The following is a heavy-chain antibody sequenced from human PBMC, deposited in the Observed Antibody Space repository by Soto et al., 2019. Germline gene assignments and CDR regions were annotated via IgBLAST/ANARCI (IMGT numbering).Heavy chain of an antibody. Sequence: PSETLSLTCTASDASLSSYCWSLVRQPPGKGLECIWYIYSGNTIYNPSLKSRVTISVDTSKNQVSLKMRSVTAADTAVYFCASSKVGFWSLFRMAFWAQGTTVTVSS. CDR2: IYSGNT. J-gene: IGHJ6*01. CDR3: ASSKVGFWSLFRMAF. CDR1: DASLSSYC. V-gene: IGHV4-59*13. D-gene: IGHD3-3*01.